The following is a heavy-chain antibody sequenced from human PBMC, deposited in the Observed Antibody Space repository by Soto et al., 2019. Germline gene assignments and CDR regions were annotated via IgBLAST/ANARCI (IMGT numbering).Heavy chain of an antibody. CDR3: AKYCSSDVCFDY. CDR2: ISGSGDTK. Sequence: GGSLRLSCASSVFTFSSCSMNWVRQAPGKGLEWVSFISGSGDTKYYADSVKGRFTISRDNAKNSLYLQMSSLRDEDTAVYYCAKYCSSDVCFDYWGQGTLVTVSS. V-gene: IGHV3-48*02. D-gene: IGHD2-8*01. CDR1: VFTFSSCS. J-gene: IGHJ4*02.